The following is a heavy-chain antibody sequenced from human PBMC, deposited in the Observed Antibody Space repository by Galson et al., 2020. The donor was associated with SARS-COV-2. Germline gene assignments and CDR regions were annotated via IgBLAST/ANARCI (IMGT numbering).Heavy chain of an antibody. CDR3: ARQRGRELPGGWKCYFDY. Sequence: SETLSLTCSVSGGSIGTYYWSWVRQPPGKVLEWIGYVYYDGSTNYNPSVKSRVIISVDRSKNQFSLSLRSVTAADTAVYYCARQRGRELPGGWKCYFDYWGQGSLVTVSS. V-gene: IGHV4-59*01. J-gene: IGHJ4*02. CDR2: VYYDGST. D-gene: IGHD6-19*01. CDR1: GGSIGTYY.